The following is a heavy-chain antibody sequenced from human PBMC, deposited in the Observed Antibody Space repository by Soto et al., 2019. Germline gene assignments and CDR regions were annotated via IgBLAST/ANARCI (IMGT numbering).Heavy chain of an antibody. CDR3: ARENSGSYHRHFDY. CDR1: GYTLPNFG. V-gene: IGHV1-18*01. D-gene: IGHD1-26*01. CDR2: ISAYTANT. Sequence: ASVKVSCKASGYTLPNFGLSWVRQAPGQGLEWMGCISAYTANTNYAQKLQDRVTMTTDTSTRTAFLELRSLRSDDTAVYYCARENSGSYHRHFDYWGQGTLVTVSS. J-gene: IGHJ4*01.